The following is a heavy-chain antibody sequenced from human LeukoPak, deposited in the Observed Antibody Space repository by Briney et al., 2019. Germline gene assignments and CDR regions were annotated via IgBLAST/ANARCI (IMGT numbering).Heavy chain of an antibody. V-gene: IGHV1-3*01. J-gene: IGHJ4*02. Sequence: ASVKVSCKASGYTFINFAINWGRQAPGQRPEWMGWINAGDGNTKYSQKFQGRVTITGDTSASTAYMELSSLTSEDTAVYYCARGPRAAADDYWGQGTLVTVSS. D-gene: IGHD6-13*01. CDR3: ARGPRAAADDY. CDR2: INAGDGNT. CDR1: GYTFINFA.